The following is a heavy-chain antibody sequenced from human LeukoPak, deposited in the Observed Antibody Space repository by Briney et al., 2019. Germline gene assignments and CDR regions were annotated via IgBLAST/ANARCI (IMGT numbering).Heavy chain of an antibody. V-gene: IGHV3-11*04. CDR3: ARVFEGHDYGGKRGDY. CDR2: ISGSGRTI. Sequence: PGGSLRLSCAASGFTFSDYYMSWIRQAPGKGLEWISYISGSGRTIFYADSVKGRFTISRDNAKYSLYLQMNSLRAEDTAVYYCARVFEGHDYGGKRGDYWGQGTLVTVSS. CDR1: GFTFSDYY. J-gene: IGHJ4*02. D-gene: IGHD4-23*01.